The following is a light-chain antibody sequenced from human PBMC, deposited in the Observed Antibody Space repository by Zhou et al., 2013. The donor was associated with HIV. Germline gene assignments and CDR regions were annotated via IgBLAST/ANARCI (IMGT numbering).Light chain of an antibody. J-gene: IGKJ1*01. V-gene: IGKV3-20*01. Sequence: EIVLTQPPGTLSLSPGERATLSCRASQSVSSSYLAWYQQKPGQAPRLLIYGASSRATGIPDRFSGSGSGTDFTLTISRLEPEDFAVYYCQQYGSSPPWTFGQGPRWKSN. CDR2: GAS. CDR3: QQYGSSPPWT. CDR1: QSVSSSY.